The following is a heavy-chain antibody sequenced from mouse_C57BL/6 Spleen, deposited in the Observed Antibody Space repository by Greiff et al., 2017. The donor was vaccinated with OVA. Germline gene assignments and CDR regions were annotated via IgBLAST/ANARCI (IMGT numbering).Heavy chain of an antibody. Sequence: QVQLKQSGTELVKPGASVKLSCKASGYTFTSYWMHWVKQRPGQGLEWIGNINPSNGGTNYNEKFKSKATLTVDKSSSTAYMQLSSLTSEDSAVYYCARGLTGTGYYAMDYWGQGTSVTVSS. D-gene: IGHD4-1*01. J-gene: IGHJ4*01. CDR2: INPSNGGT. V-gene: IGHV1-53*01. CDR1: GYTFTSYW. CDR3: ARGLTGTGYYAMDY.